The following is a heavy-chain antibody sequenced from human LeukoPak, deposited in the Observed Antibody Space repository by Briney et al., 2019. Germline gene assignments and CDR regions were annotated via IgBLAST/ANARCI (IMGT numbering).Heavy chain of an antibody. D-gene: IGHD6-19*01. J-gene: IGHJ6*02. V-gene: IGHV3-53*01. CDR2: IYSGGST. CDR3: AKRVTGYSSGWYPRGGMDV. CDR1: GFTVSSNY. Sequence: GGSLRLSCAASGFTVSSNYMSWVRQAPGKGLEWVSVIYSGGSTYYADSVKGRFTISRDNSKNTLYLQMNSLRAEDTAVYYCAKRVTGYSSGWYPRGGMDVWGQGTTVTVSS.